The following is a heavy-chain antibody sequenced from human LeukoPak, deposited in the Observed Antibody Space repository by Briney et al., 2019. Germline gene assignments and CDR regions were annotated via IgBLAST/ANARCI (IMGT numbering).Heavy chain of an antibody. J-gene: IGHJ4*02. Sequence: PGGSLRLSCAASGFIFSSYEMNWVRQAPGKGLEWIAYISSSGRPVYYADSVKGRFTISRDNAKNSLYLQMNSLRAEDTAVYYCATKDQWHQTRPFDYWGQGTLVTVSS. D-gene: IGHD6-19*01. CDR3: ATKDQWHQTRPFDY. CDR2: ISSSGRPV. CDR1: GFIFSSYE. V-gene: IGHV3-48*03.